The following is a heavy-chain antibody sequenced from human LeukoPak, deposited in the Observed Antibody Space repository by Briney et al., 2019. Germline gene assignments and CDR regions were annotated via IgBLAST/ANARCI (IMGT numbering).Heavy chain of an antibody. CDR2: LCGSGGYT. CDR3: AKDAMATVTYFDY. V-gene: IGHV3-23*01. D-gene: IGHD4-17*01. Sequence: GGSLRLSCATSGFTFNSYAMSWVRQAPGKGLEWVSGLCGSGGYTDYADSLKGRFTISRDNFRNTLYLQMNSLRSEDTAVYYCAKDAMATVTYFDYWGQGSLVTVSS. CDR1: GFTFNSYA. J-gene: IGHJ4*02.